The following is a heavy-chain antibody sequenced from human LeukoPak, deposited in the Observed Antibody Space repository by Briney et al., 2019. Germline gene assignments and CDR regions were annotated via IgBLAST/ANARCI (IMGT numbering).Heavy chain of an antibody. D-gene: IGHD3-9*01. CDR2: IIPILGIA. J-gene: IGHJ4*02. CDR1: GGTFSSYT. V-gene: IGHV1-69*02. CDR3: AGADYDILTGYPYYFDY. Sequence: SVKVSCKASGGTFSSYTISWVRQAPGQGLEWMGRIIPILGIANYTQKFQGRVTITADKSTSTAYEELSSLRSEDTAVCYCAGADYDILTGYPYYFDYWGQGTLVTVPS.